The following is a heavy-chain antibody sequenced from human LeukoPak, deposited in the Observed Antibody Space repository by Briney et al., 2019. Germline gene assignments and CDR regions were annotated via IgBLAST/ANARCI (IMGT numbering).Heavy chain of an antibody. V-gene: IGHV3-11*01. CDR1: GFTFSDYY. J-gene: IGHJ6*02. CDR2: ISSSGSTI. Sequence: GGSLRLSCAASGFTFSDYYMSWIRQAPGKGLEWVSYISSSGSTIYYADSVKGRFTISRDNAKNSLYLQMNSLRAEDTAVYYCARGLEYYYDSSGPGSGMDIWGQGTTVTVSS. D-gene: IGHD3-22*01. CDR3: ARGLEYYYDSSGPGSGMDI.